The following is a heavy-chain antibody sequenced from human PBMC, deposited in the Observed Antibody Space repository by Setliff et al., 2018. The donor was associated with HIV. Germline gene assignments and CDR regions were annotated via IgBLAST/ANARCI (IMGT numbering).Heavy chain of an antibody. CDR3: AKGRGPPWFDP. D-gene: IGHD3-16*01. Sequence: SETLSLTCTVSGDSINTPFWWSWIRQPAGKGLEWIGRVTNTGDTSYNPSLKSRVTISMDTSKNLFSLKLTSVTAADTAVYFCAKGRGPPWFDPWGQGTLVTVSS. V-gene: IGHV4-4*07. J-gene: IGHJ5*02. CDR1: GDSINTPFW. CDR2: VTNTGDT.